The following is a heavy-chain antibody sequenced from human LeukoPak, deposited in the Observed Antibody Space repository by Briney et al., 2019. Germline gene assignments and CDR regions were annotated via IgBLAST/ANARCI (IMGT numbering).Heavy chain of an antibody. CDR2: ISYDGSNK. V-gene: IGHV3-30*18. D-gene: IGHD4-17*01. Sequence: PGGSLRLSCAASGFTFSSYGMHWVRQAPGKGLEWVAVISYDGSNKYYADSVKGRFTISRDNSKNTLYLQINSLRAEDTAAYYCAKDEGSGDFFDYWGQGTLVTVSS. CDR3: AKDEGSGDFFDY. CDR1: GFTFSSYG. J-gene: IGHJ4*02.